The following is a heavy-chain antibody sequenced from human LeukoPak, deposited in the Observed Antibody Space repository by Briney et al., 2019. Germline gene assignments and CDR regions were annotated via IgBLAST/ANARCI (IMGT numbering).Heavy chain of an antibody. D-gene: IGHD5/OR15-5a*01. J-gene: IGHJ5*02. Sequence: SETLSLTCTVSGGSISSYYWSWIRQPPGKGLEWIGYIYYSGSTNYNPSLKSRVTISVDTSKNQFSLKLSSVTAADTAVYYCARHHSGVSVSRSYNWFDPWGQGTLVTGSS. V-gene: IGHV4-59*08. CDR2: IYYSGST. CDR1: GGSISSYY. CDR3: ARHHSGVSVSRSYNWFDP.